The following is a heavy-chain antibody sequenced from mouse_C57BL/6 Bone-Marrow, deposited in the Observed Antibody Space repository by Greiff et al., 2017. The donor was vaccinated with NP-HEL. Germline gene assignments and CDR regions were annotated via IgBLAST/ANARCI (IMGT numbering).Heavy chain of an antibody. V-gene: IGHV14-4*01. Sequence: EVHLVESGAELVRPGASVKLSCTASGFNITDDYMHWVKQRPEQGLEWIGWIDPENGDTEYASKFQGKATITADTSSNTAYLQLSSLTSEDTAVYYCTTIWIYDGYFYAMDYWGQGTSVTVSS. J-gene: IGHJ4*01. D-gene: IGHD2-3*01. CDR2: IDPENGDT. CDR3: TTIWIYDGYFYAMDY. CDR1: GFNITDDY.